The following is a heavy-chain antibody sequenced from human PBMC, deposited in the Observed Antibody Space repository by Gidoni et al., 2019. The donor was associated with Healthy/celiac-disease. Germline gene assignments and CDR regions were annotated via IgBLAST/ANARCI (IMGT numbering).Heavy chain of an antibody. CDR2: IWYDGSNK. CDR3: ARDEKSGLLNYYGMDV. V-gene: IGHV3-33*01. Sequence: QVQLVESGGGVVQPGRSLRLSCAASGFTFSSYGMHWVRQAPGKGLEWVAVIWYDGSNKYYADSVKGRFTISRDNSKNTLYLQMNSLRAEDTAVYYCARDEKSGLLNYYGMDVWGQGTTVTVSS. D-gene: IGHD1-26*01. J-gene: IGHJ6*02. CDR1: GFTFSSYG.